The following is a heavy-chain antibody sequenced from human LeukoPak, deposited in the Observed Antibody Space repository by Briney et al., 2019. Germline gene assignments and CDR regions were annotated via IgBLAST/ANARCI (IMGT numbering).Heavy chain of an antibody. Sequence: PGGSLRLSCAASGFTFSSYSMNWVRQAPEKGLEWVSSISSSSSYIYYADSVKGRFTISRDNAKNSLYLQMNSLRAEDTAVYYCARGGTPSFGVATERDYWGQGTLVTVSS. CDR1: GFTFSSYS. CDR2: ISSSSSYI. D-gene: IGHD3-3*01. CDR3: ARGGTPSFGVATERDY. J-gene: IGHJ4*02. V-gene: IGHV3-21*01.